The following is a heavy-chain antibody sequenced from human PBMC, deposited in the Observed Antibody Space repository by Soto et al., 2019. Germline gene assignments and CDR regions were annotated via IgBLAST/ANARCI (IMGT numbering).Heavy chain of an antibody. D-gene: IGHD3-3*01. CDR3: ARHKTPLRFKDAFEI. Sequence: GESLKISCKGSGYSFTSYWIGWVRQMPGKGLEWMGIIYPGDSDTRYSPSFQGQVTISADKSISTAYLQWSSLKASDTAMYYCARHKTPLRFKDAFEIWGQGTMVTVSS. CDR1: GYSFTSYW. V-gene: IGHV5-51*01. J-gene: IGHJ3*02. CDR2: IYPGDSDT.